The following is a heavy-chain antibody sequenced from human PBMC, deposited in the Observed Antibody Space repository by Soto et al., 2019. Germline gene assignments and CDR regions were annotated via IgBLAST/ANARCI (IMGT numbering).Heavy chain of an antibody. CDR2: IYYSGNT. V-gene: IGHV4-39*02. D-gene: IGHD1-20*01. CDR1: GGSISSGGYY. J-gene: IGHJ4*02. Sequence: PSETLSLTCTVSGGSISSGGYYWGWIRQPPGKGLEWIGSIYYSGNTYYNPSLKRRVTISVDTSKNHFSLKLNSVTAADTAVYYSARYKNSLHVFFAYCGQGTLVPASS. CDR3: ARYKNSLHVFFAY.